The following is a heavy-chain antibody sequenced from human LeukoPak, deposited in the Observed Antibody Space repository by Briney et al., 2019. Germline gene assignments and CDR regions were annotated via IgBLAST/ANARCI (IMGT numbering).Heavy chain of an antibody. V-gene: IGHV4-61*02. J-gene: IGHJ5*02. D-gene: IGHD3-3*01. CDR3: ARDFGP. CDR2: VCISGKT. Sequence: PSETLSLXCTVSGGSISSGTDYWSWIRQPVGKGLEWVGLVCISGKTNYNPSLKRRVTISLDTSKNQFSLKLTSVTAADTAVYYCARDFGPWGQGTLVTVSP. CDR1: GGSISSGTDY.